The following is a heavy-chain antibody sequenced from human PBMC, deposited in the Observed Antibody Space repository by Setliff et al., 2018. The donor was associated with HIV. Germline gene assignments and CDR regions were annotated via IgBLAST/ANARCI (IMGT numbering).Heavy chain of an antibody. D-gene: IGHD3-3*01. CDR2: MYYSGNT. Sequence: SETLSLTCTVSGVSISNYYWSWIRQPPGKGLEWIGYMYYSGNTNYNPSLKSRVTISVDTSKSQFSLKLNSVTAADTAVYYCARGITIFGVDNSDYWGQGTLVTVSS. CDR3: ARGITIFGVDNSDY. V-gene: IGHV4-59*01. J-gene: IGHJ4*02. CDR1: GVSISNYY.